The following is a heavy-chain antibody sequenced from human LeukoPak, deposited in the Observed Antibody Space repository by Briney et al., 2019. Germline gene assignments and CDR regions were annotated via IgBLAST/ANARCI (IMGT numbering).Heavy chain of an antibody. CDR2: INPNSGGT. CDR3: AAHGSGSYAHYGMDV. V-gene: IGHV1-2*06. Sequence: ASVTVSCTASGYTFTGYYMHWVRQAPGRGLEWMGRINPNSGGTNYAQKFQGRVTMTRDTSISTAYMELSRLRSDDTAVYYCAAHGSGSYAHYGMDVWGQGTTVTVSS. D-gene: IGHD3-10*01. CDR1: GYTFTGYY. J-gene: IGHJ6*02.